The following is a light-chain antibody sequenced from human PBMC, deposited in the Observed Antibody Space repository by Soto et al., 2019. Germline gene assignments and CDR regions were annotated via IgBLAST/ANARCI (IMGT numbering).Light chain of an antibody. Sequence: EIVLTQSPGTLSLSPGEGATLSCRASQSVSSSYIAWYQQRPGQTPSLLLYGASTRATGIPDRFSGSGSGTHSTLTISRLEPGDFAVYYCQHFGGTTFTFGQGTRLEIK. CDR2: GAS. CDR1: QSVSSSY. V-gene: IGKV3-20*01. J-gene: IGKJ5*01. CDR3: QHFGGTTFT.